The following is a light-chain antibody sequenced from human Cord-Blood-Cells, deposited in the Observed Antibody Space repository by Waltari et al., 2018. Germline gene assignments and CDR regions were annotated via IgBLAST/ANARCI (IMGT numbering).Light chain of an antibody. CDR1: SSDFGGYNY. Sequence: QSALTQPRSVSGSPGQSVPISCTGTSSDFGGYNYFSWYQQHPGKAPKLMIYDVSKRPSGVPDRFSGSKSGNTASLTISGLQAEDEADYYCCSYAGSVVFGGGTKLTVL. CDR2: DVS. J-gene: IGLJ2*01. V-gene: IGLV2-11*01. CDR3: CSYAGSVV.